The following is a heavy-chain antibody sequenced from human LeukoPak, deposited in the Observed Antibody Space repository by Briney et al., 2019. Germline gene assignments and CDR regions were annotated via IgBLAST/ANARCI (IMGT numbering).Heavy chain of an antibody. CDR3: AKLPGYYGSGSFYFDY. Sequence: PGASLRLSCAASGFTFSSYAMSWVRQAPGKGLEWVSAISGSGGSTYYADSVKGRFTISRDNSKNTLYLQMNSQRAEDTAVYYCAKLPGYYGSGSFYFDYWGQGTLVTVS. D-gene: IGHD3-10*01. CDR1: GFTFSSYA. V-gene: IGHV3-23*01. J-gene: IGHJ4*02. CDR2: ISGSGGST.